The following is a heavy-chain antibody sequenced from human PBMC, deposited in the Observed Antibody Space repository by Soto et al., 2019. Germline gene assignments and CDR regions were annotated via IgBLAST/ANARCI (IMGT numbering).Heavy chain of an antibody. CDR1: GVTFSGYG. CDR3: ARGRVPASGNYRTIAI. D-gene: IGHD3-22*01. J-gene: IGHJ1*01. CDR2: ISADGKNR. Sequence: QVQLVESGGGVVQPGTSLRLSCEASGVTFSGYGLHWVRQAPGKGLEWVALISADGKNRYYAESVRGRFSISRDDSKNTLFLQMDSLGLDDTAAYFCARGRVPASGNYRTIAIWGQGTLVTVSS. V-gene: IGHV3-30*03.